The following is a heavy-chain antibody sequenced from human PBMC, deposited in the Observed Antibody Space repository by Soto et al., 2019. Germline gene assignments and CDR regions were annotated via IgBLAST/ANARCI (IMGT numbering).Heavy chain of an antibody. CDR2: INHSGST. Sequence: QVQLQQWGAGLLKPSETLSLTCAVYGGSFSGYYWSWIRQPPGKGLEWIGEINHSGSTNYNPSLKSRVTISVDTSKNQSSLKLTSVTAADTAVYYCARGRWELRFDQWGQGTLVTVSS. V-gene: IGHV4-34*01. CDR3: ARGRWELRFDQ. CDR1: GGSFSGYY. J-gene: IGHJ4*02. D-gene: IGHD1-26*01.